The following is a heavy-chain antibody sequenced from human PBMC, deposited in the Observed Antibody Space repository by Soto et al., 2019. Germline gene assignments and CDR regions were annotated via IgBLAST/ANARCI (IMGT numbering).Heavy chain of an antibody. V-gene: IGHV3-23*01. J-gene: IGHJ4*02. CDR3: AKDPRGFYDILTGHAFDH. CDR2: ISGSGGST. D-gene: IGHD3-9*01. CDR1: GFTFSSYA. Sequence: EVQLLESGGGLVQPGGSLRLSCAASGFTFSSYAMSWVRQAPGKGLEWVSAISGSGGSTYYADSVKGRFTISRDNSKNTLYLQMNTPRGEDTAVYYCAKDPRGFYDILTGHAFDHRGQGTQDTVSS.